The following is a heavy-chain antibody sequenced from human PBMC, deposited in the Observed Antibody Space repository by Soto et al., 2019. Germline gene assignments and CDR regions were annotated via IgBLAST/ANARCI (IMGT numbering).Heavy chain of an antibody. D-gene: IGHD3-22*01. V-gene: IGHV3-33*01. CDR1: GFTFSSYG. CDR2: IWYDGSNK. J-gene: IGHJ3*02. CDR3: ARDRYDSSGYVIIDAFDI. Sequence: GGSLRLSCAASGFTFSSYGMHWVRQAPGKGLEWVAVIWYDGSNKYYADSVKGRFTISRDNSKNTLYLQMNSLRAEDTAVYYCARDRYDSSGYVIIDAFDIWGQGTMVTVSS.